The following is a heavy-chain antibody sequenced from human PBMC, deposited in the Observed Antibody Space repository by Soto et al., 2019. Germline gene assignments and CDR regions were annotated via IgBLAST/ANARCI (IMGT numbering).Heavy chain of an antibody. Sequence: QVQLVQSGAEVKKPGSSVKVSCKASGGTFSSYAISWVRQAPGQGLEWMGGIIPIFGTANYAQKFQGRVTITADESTSTAYTELSSLRSEDTAVYYCLHSSPSYSGSYPWGQGTLVTVSS. CDR3: LHSSPSYSGSYP. D-gene: IGHD1-26*01. CDR1: GGTFSSYA. J-gene: IGHJ5*02. V-gene: IGHV1-69*01. CDR2: IIPIFGTA.